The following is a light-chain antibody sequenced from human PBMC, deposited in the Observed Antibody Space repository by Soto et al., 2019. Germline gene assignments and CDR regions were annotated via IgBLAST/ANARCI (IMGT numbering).Light chain of an antibody. J-gene: IGKJ4*01. V-gene: IGKV1-8*01. Sequence: AIRMTQSPASFSASTGDRVTITCRASQGISSYLAWYQQKPGKAPRLLIYAASTLQSGVPSRFSGSGSGTDLTITISCLKSEDFETYYCQQYYSYPLTFGGGTKVDIK. CDR3: QQYYSYPLT. CDR1: QGISSY. CDR2: AAS.